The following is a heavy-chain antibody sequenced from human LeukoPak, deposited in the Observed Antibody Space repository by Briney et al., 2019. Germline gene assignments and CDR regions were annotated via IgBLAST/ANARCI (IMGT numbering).Heavy chain of an antibody. V-gene: IGHV4-31*03. Sequence: PSQTLSLTCTVSGGSITSGGYYWSWIRQHPGKGLEWIGYIYYSASTYYNPSLKSRVTISVDTSKNQFSLKLSSVTAADTAVYYCARRLLFSWFDPWGQGTLVTVSS. CDR1: GGSITSGGYY. CDR3: ARRLLFSWFDP. CDR2: IYYSAST. J-gene: IGHJ5*02. D-gene: IGHD2-21*02.